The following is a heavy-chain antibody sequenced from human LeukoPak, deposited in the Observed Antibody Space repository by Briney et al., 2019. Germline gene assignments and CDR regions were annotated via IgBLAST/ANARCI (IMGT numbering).Heavy chain of an antibody. CDR3: ARLTTVTTGVDY. CDR1: GGSISSGDYY. D-gene: IGHD4-17*01. Sequence: SETLSLTCTVSGGSISSGDYYWSWIRQPPGKGLEWIGYIYYSGSTYYNPSLKSRVTMSVDTSKNQFSLKLSSVTAADTAVYYCARLTTVTTGVDYWGQGTLVTVSS. J-gene: IGHJ4*02. CDR2: IYYSGST. V-gene: IGHV4-30-4*08.